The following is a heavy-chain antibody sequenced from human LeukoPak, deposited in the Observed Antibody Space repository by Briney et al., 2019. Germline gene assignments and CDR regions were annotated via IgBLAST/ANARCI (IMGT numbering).Heavy chain of an antibody. D-gene: IGHD3-10*01. CDR3: AKDGEVSWFGPESY. J-gene: IGHJ4*02. Sequence: GRSLRLSCAASGFTFSSYGMHWVRQAPGKGLEWVALISLGGSNKDYAESVKGRFTISRDSSKNTLYLQMNSLRAEDTAVYYCAKDGEVSWFGPESYWGQGTLVAVSS. CDR2: ISLGGSNK. V-gene: IGHV3-30*18. CDR1: GFTFSSYG.